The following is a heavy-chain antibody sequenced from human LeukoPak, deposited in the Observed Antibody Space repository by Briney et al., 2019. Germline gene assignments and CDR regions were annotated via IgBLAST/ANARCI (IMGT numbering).Heavy chain of an antibody. CDR2: IYHSGST. CDR3: ASTDSGSYLFDY. J-gene: IGHJ4*02. V-gene: IGHV4-4*02. CDR1: GGSISSSNW. D-gene: IGHD1-26*01. Sequence: PSETLSLTCAVSGGSISSSNWWSWVRQPPGKGLEWIGEIYHSGSTNYNPSLKSRVTISVDKSKNQFSLKLSSVTAADTAVYYCASTDSGSYLFDYWGQGTLVTVSS.